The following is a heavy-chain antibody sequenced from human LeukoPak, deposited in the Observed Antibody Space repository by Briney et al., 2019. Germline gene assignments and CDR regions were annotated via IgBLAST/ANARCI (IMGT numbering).Heavy chain of an antibody. CDR1: GFTFSSYG. J-gene: IGHJ4*02. CDR3: ARRGESANYGDYRFDY. Sequence: PGGSLRLSCAASGFTFSSYGMHWVRQAPGKGLEWVAVIWYDGSNKYYADSVKGRFTISRDNSKNTLYLQMNSLRAEDTAVYYCARRGESANYGDYRFDYWGQGTLVTVSS. V-gene: IGHV3-33*01. CDR2: IWYDGSNK. D-gene: IGHD4-17*01.